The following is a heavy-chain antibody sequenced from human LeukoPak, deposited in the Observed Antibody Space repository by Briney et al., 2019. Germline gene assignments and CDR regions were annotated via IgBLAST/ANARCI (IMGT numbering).Heavy chain of an antibody. V-gene: IGHV3-21*01. CDR2: ISSSSSYI. CDR3: ARDLVSRYYHDSSGYGI. D-gene: IGHD3-22*01. J-gene: IGHJ4*02. CDR1: GFTFSSYS. Sequence: GGSLRLSCAASGFTFSSYSMNWVRQAPGKGLEWVSSISSSSSYIYYADSVKGRFTISRDNAKNSLYLQMNSLRAEDTAVYYCARDLVSRYYHDSSGYGIWGQGTLVTVSS.